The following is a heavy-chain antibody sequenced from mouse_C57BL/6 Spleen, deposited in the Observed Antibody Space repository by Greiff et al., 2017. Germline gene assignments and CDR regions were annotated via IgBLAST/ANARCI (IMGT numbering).Heavy chain of an antibody. D-gene: IGHD1-1*01. CDR3: ARPPVWGSSFYAMDY. CDR2: INPSNGGT. CDR1: GYTFTSYW. Sequence: QVQLQQSGTELVKPGASVKLSCKASGYTFTSYWMHWVKQRPGQGLEWIGNINPSNGGTNYNEKFKSKATLTVDKSSSTAYMQLSSLTSEDSAVYYCARPPVWGSSFYAMDYWGQGTSVTVSS. J-gene: IGHJ4*01. V-gene: IGHV1-53*01.